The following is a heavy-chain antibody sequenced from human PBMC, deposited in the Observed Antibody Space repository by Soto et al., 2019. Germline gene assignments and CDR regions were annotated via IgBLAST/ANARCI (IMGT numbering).Heavy chain of an antibody. D-gene: IGHD6-6*01. Sequence: GGSLRLSCAASGFTFSDYYMSWIRQAPGKGLEWVSYISSSGSTIYYADSVKGRFTISRDNAKNSLYLQMNSLRAEDTAVYYCARDPPAYSSSPGGYYYYGRDVWRQGTTVTVSS. CDR2: ISSSGSTI. CDR1: GFTFSDYY. CDR3: ARDPPAYSSSPGGYYYYGRDV. J-gene: IGHJ6*01. V-gene: IGHV3-11*01.